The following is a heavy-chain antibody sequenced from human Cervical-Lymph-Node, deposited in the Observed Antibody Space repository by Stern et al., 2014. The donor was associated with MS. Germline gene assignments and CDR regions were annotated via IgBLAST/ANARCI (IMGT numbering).Heavy chain of an antibody. CDR2: INPTGGST. Sequence: QMQLVQSGAEVKKPGASVKISCKASGYTFTAYYLYWVRQASGQGLEWMGIINPTGGSTTYAQTFQGRVTMTADTSTSTVYMDLSSLTSEDTAIYYCARAGSGNSNYFDYWGQGTLVTVSP. D-gene: IGHD3-22*01. CDR1: GYTFTAYY. V-gene: IGHV1-46*01. J-gene: IGHJ4*02. CDR3: ARAGSGNSNYFDY.